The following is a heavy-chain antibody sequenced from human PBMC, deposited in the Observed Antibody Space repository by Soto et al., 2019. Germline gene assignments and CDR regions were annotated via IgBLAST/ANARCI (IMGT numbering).Heavy chain of an antibody. J-gene: IGHJ6*02. V-gene: IGHV4-59*01. CDR2: IYYGGTT. CDR3: ARDLWGYCGTDCYPLDV. Sequence: ETLSLTCTVSGGSFSPDYWSGIRQPPGKGLEWVGYIYYGGTTSYNPSLKGRVTIALETSKSQFSLKLNSVTAADTAVYYCARDLWGYCGTDCYPLDVWGQGTTVTVSS. CDR1: GGSFSPDY. D-gene: IGHD2-21*02.